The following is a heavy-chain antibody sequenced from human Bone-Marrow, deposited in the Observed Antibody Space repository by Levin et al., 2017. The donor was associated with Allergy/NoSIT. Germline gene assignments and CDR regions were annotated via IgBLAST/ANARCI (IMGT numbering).Heavy chain of an antibody. V-gene: IGHV2-5*02. Sequence: SGPTLVKPTQTLTLTCTFSGFSLSTSGVGVGWFRQPPGKAPEWLALIYWDDDKRYSPSLKSRLTVTKDTSKNQVVLSMTNMDPVDTATYYCARGSAIIPFEYWGQGTLVTVSS. D-gene: IGHD5-12*01. CDR2: IYWDDDK. CDR3: ARGSAIIPFEY. J-gene: IGHJ4*02. CDR1: GFSLSTSGVG.